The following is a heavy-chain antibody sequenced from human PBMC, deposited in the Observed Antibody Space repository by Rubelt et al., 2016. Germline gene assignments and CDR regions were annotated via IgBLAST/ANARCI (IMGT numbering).Heavy chain of an antibody. CDR3: ARVLDVVVPEGAYFFDS. CDR1: GFTFSSYG. CDR2: ISSDETSK. V-gene: IGHV3-30*03. Sequence: AASGFTFSSYGMIWVRQAPGKGLEWLAVISSDETSKIYSDSVKGRFTISRDNAKNSLSLQMNGLSAEDTAVYYCARVLDVVVPEGAYFFDSWGQGTLVTVSS. J-gene: IGHJ4*02. D-gene: IGHD2-15*01.